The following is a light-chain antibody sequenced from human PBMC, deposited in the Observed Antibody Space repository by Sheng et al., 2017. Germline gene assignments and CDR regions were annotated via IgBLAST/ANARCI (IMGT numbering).Light chain of an antibody. Sequence: EIVLTQSPDTLSLSPGERVTLSCRASQNVDSLLAWYQQKPGQAPRLVIYDASNRATGIPARFSGSGSGTEFTLTITSLQSEDFAVYFCQQYHNWPLYTFGQGTKLEI. CDR3: QQYHNWPLYT. CDR1: QNVDSL. CDR2: DAS. V-gene: IGKV3-11*01. J-gene: IGKJ2*01.